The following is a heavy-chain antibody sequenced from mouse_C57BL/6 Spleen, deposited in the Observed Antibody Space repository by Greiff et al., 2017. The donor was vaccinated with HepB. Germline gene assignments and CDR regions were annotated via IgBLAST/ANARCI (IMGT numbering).Heavy chain of an antibody. CDR1: GYTFTSYW. J-gene: IGHJ3*01. V-gene: IGHV1-52*01. D-gene: IGHD2-3*01. CDR3: AREEDDGYYGFAY. CDR2: IDPSDSET. Sequence: VKLQQPGAELVRPGSSVKLSCKASGYTFTSYWMHWVKQRPIQGLEWIGNIDPSDSETHYNQKFKDKATLTVDKSSSTAYMQLSSLTSEDSAVYYCAREEDDGYYGFAYWGQGTLVTVSA.